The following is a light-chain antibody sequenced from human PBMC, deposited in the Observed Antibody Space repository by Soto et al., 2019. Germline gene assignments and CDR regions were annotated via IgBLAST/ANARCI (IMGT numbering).Light chain of an antibody. V-gene: IGLV2-18*02. CDR1: SSDVGSYNR. J-gene: IGLJ1*01. CDR3: NSYTSTNPYV. CDR2: EVS. Sequence: QSVLTQPPSVSGSPGQSVTISCTGTSSDVGSYNRVSWYQQPPGTAPKLMIYEVSNRPSGVPDRFSGSKSGNTASLTISGLQAEDEADYYCNSYTSTNPYVFGTGTKVTVL.